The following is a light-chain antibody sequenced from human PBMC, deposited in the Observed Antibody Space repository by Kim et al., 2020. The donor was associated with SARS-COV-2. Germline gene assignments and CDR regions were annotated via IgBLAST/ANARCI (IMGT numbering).Light chain of an antibody. CDR2: GAS. CDR3: QQYNSWPPWT. Sequence: SPGESASLSWRASQSVNSNLAWYQQKPGQAPRLLIYGASTRATGIPARFSGSASGTEFTLTISSLESEDFAVYYCQQYNSWPPWTFGQGTKVDIK. CDR1: QSVNSN. V-gene: IGKV3-15*01. J-gene: IGKJ1*01.